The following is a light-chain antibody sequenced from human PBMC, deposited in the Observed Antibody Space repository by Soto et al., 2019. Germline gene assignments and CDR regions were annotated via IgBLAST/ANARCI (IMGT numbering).Light chain of an antibody. V-gene: IGLV1-44*01. CDR1: NSNIGSNT. J-gene: IGLJ1*01. CDR3: AAWDDSLNGRV. CDR2: YDN. Sequence: QSVLTQPPSASGTPGQRVTISCSGSNSNIGSNTVNWYQQLPGTAPKLLIYYDNLRPSGVPDRIFGSKSGTSASLAISGLQSDDEADYYCAAWDDSLNGRVFGTGTKVTVL.